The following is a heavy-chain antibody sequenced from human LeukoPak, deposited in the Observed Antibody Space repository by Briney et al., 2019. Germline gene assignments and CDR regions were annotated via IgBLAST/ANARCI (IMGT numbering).Heavy chain of an antibody. CDR3: ARAYCSGGSCYPFDY. V-gene: IGHV3-21*01. Sequence: GGSLRLSCAASGFTFSSHEMNWVRQAPGKGLEWVSSISSSSSYIYYADSVKGRFTISRDNAKNSLYLEMNSLRAEDTAVYYCARAYCSGGSCYPFDYWGQGTLVTVSS. J-gene: IGHJ4*02. CDR1: GFTFSSHE. CDR2: ISSSSSYI. D-gene: IGHD2-15*01.